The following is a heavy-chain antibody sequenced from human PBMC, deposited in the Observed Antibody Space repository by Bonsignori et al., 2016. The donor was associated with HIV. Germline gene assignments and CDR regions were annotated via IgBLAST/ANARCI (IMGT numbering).Heavy chain of an antibody. CDR2: ISWNSGSI. Sequence: VRQAPGKGLEWVSGISWNSGSIGYADSVKGRFTISRDNAKNSLYLQMNSLRAEDTALYYCAKGGFGVVISNWFDPWGQGTLVTVSS. D-gene: IGHD3-3*01. J-gene: IGHJ5*02. V-gene: IGHV3-9*01. CDR3: AKGGFGVVISNWFDP.